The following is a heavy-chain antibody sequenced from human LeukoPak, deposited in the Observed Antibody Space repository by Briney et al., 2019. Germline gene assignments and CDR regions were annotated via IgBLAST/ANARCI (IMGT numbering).Heavy chain of an antibody. CDR2: TYYRSRWYN. CDR3: TRGGAAAGFDF. J-gene: IGHJ4*02. V-gene: IGHV6-1*01. CDR1: GDSVSSNSGV. Sequence: SRTLSLTCAISGDSVSSNSGVWNWIRQSPSRGLEWLGRTYYRSRWYNDYAVSVKSRISVNPDTSMNQFSLQLNSVTPEDTAVYYCTRGGAAAGFDFWGQGT. D-gene: IGHD6-13*01.